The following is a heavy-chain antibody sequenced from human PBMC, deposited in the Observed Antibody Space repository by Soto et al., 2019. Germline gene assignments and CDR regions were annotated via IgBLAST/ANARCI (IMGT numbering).Heavy chain of an antibody. CDR3: AKDVGEQLVVFYYYMDV. Sequence: GGSLRLACAASGFTFSSYAMSWVRQAPGKGLEWVSAISGSGGSTYYADSVKGRFTISRDNSKNTLYLQMNSLRAEDTAVYYCAKDVGEQLVVFYYYMDVWGKRTTVTGSS. J-gene: IGHJ6*03. CDR2: ISGSGGST. CDR1: GFTFSSYA. D-gene: IGHD6-6*01. V-gene: IGHV3-23*01.